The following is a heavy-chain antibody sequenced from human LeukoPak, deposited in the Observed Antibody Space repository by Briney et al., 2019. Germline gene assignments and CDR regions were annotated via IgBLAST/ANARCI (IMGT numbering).Heavy chain of an antibody. CDR3: ARAPRITMVRGVIYWFDP. Sequence: ASVKVSRKASGYTFTSYDINWVRQATGQGLEWMGWMNHNSGNTGYAQKFQGRVTITRNTSISTAYMELSSLRSEDTAVYYCARAPRITMVRGVIYWFDPWGQGTLVTVSS. CDR1: GYTFTSYD. CDR2: MNHNSGNT. J-gene: IGHJ5*02. D-gene: IGHD3-10*01. V-gene: IGHV1-8*03.